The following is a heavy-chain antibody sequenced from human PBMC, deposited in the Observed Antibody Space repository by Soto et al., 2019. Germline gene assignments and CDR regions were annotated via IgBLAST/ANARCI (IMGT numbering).Heavy chain of an antibody. D-gene: IGHD1-1*01. CDR2: XXYTGST. J-gene: IGHJ6*03. V-gene: IGHV4-59*01. Sequence: QVQLQESGPGLVKPSETLSLTCTVSGXSXXXXXXXXXXXXXXXXXXXXXXXXYTGSTTYNPSLNSRVVISAVTTTNHSSLKLSSAAAADTAVYYCSRFXGXGGYNPLPYYYYYMDVWGKGTTVTVSS. CDR3: SRFXGXGGYNPLPYYYYYMDV. CDR1: GXSXXXXX.